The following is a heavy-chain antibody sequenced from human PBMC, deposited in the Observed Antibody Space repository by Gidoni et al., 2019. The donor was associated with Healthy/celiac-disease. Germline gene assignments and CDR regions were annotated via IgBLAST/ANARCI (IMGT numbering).Heavy chain of an antibody. J-gene: IGHJ6*02. Sequence: QVQLQQWGAGLLKPSETLSLTCAVYGGSFSGYYWSWIRQPPGKGLEWIGEINHSGSTNYNPSLKSRVTISVDTSKNQFSLKLSSVTAADTAVYYCASLLVGPSYYYYYGMDVWGQGTTVTVSS. CDR3: ASLLVGPSYYYYYGMDV. V-gene: IGHV4-34*01. D-gene: IGHD6-13*01. CDR1: GGSFSGYY. CDR2: INHSGST.